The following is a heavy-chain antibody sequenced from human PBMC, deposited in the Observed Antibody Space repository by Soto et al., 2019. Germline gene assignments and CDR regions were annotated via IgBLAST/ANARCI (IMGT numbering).Heavy chain of an antibody. V-gene: IGHV3-21*01. CDR2: ISSSSTYI. D-gene: IGHD5-18*01. Sequence: GESLKISCAASGFTFSSYSMNWVRQAPGKGLEWVSFISSSSTYIYYADSVKGRFTISRDNAKNSLYLQMNSLRAEDTAVYYCARDNGYSYGYGFDIWGQGTMVTVS. CDR1: GFTFSSYS. J-gene: IGHJ3*02. CDR3: ARDNGYSYGYGFDI.